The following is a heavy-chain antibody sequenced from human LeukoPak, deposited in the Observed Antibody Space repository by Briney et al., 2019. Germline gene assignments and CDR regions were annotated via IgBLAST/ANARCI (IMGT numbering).Heavy chain of an antibody. V-gene: IGHV4-34*01. CDR2: INHSGST. D-gene: IGHD3-10*01. CDR1: GGSFSGYY. CDR3: AREMRIGRITMVRGVIRSSNWFDP. J-gene: IGHJ5*02. Sequence: KPSETLSLTCAVYGGSFSGYYWSWIRQPPGKGLEWIGEINHSGSTNYNPSLKSRVTISVDTSKNQFSLKLSSVTAADTAVYYCAREMRIGRITMVRGVIRSSNWFDPWGQGTLVTVSS.